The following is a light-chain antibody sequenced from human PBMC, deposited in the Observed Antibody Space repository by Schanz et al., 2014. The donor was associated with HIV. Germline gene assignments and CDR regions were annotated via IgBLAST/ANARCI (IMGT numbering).Light chain of an antibody. CDR3: LQYNDDVYT. CDR2: WAS. Sequence: DIVLTQSPDSLAVSLGERAIINCRSSQTVFHSSNNRDYLAWYQLKSGQPPKLLIYWASTRESGVPDRFSGSGSGTEFTLTISSLQPDDFATYYCLQYNDDVYTFGQGTKLEI. CDR1: QTVFHSSNNRDY. J-gene: IGKJ2*01. V-gene: IGKV4-1*01.